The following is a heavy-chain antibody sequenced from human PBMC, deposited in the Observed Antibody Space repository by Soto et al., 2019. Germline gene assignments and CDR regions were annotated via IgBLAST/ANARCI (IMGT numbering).Heavy chain of an antibody. CDR2: ISGSGGNT. CDR3: AKTPAVAGLSAFDS. D-gene: IGHD6-19*01. Sequence: HPGGSLSLSCAASGFTFSSYAMSWVRQAPGKGLEWVSAISGSGGNTYYADSVKGRFTISRDNSKNTLYLQMNSLRAEDTAVYYCAKTPAVAGLSAFDSWGQGTXVTVSS. V-gene: IGHV3-23*01. J-gene: IGHJ4*02. CDR1: GFTFSSYA.